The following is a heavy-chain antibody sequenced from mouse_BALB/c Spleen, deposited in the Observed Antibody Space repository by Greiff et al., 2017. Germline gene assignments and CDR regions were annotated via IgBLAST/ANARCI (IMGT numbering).Heavy chain of an antibody. V-gene: IGHV3-2*02. D-gene: IGHD1-2*01. Sequence: EVQLQQSGPGLVKPSQSLSLTCTVTGYSITSDYAWNWIRQFPGNKLEWMGYISYSGSTSYNPSLKSRISITRDTSKNQFFLQLNSVTTEDTATYYCARGVPTATGDWYFDVWGAGTTVTVSS. CDR1: GYSITSDYA. CDR2: ISYSGST. CDR3: ARGVPTATGDWYFDV. J-gene: IGHJ1*01.